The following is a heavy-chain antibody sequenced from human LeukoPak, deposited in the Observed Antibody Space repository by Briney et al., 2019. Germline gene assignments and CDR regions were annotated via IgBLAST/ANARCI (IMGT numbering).Heavy chain of an antibody. V-gene: IGHV3-21*01. Sequence: GGSLRLSCAASGLTFSSYSMNWVRQAPGKGLEWVSSISSSSSYIYYADSVKGRFTISRDNAKNSLYLQMNSLRAEDTAVYYCASSSYNPGAFDIWGQGTMVTVSS. J-gene: IGHJ3*02. CDR3: ASSSYNPGAFDI. CDR1: GLTFSSYS. D-gene: IGHD5-24*01. CDR2: ISSSSSYI.